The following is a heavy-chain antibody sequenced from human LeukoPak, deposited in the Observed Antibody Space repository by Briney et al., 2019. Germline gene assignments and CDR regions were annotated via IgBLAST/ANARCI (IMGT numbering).Heavy chain of an antibody. CDR2: VNPSGGST. D-gene: IGHD6-13*01. J-gene: IGHJ5*02. V-gene: IGHV1-46*01. Sequence: APVKPSYKASGYTFTTYYIHGLRQSPRQPLEWMGIVNPSGGSTRCAQQYQGRVTMTRDTSTSTVYMELSSLSSEDTAVYYCARDRYICRIAAAGPSWFVPWGQGTLVTVS. CDR3: ARDRYICRIAAAGPSWFVP. CDR1: GYTFTTYY.